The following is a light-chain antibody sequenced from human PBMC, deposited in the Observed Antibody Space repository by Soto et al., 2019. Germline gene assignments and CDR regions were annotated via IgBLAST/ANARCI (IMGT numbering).Light chain of an antibody. CDR1: LNFTTNY. Sequence: EIVLTQSPGTLSLSPGERATLSCRASSLNFTTNYLAWYQQRYGQAPRLLIFGASRRAAGIPDRFSGSASGTDFTLTISRLELEDFAMYYCQQYGASSRAFGQGTKVEV. V-gene: IGKV3-20*01. CDR3: QQYGASSRA. CDR2: GAS. J-gene: IGKJ1*01.